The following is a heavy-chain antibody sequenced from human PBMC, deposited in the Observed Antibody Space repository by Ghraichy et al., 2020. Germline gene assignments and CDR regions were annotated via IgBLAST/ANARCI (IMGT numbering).Heavy chain of an antibody. CDR1: GGSFSGYY. Sequence: SETLSLTCAVYGGSFSGYYWSWIRQPPGKGLEWIGEINHSGSTNYNPSLKSRVTISVDTSKNQFSLKLSSVTAADTAVYYCARGYCSGGSCYHRSPWSHYYYYGMDVWGQGTTVTVSS. J-gene: IGHJ6*02. D-gene: IGHD2-15*01. CDR3: ARGYCSGGSCYHRSPWSHYYYYGMDV. V-gene: IGHV4-34*01. CDR2: INHSGST.